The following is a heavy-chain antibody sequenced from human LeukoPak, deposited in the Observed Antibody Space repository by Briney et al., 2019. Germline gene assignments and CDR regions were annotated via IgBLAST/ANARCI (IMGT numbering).Heavy chain of an antibody. CDR3: ARDFIPIVSSSYYFDY. CDR2: ISAYNGNT. V-gene: IGHV1-18*01. CDR1: GYTFTRYG. J-gene: IGHJ4*02. D-gene: IGHD6-19*01. Sequence: ASVTVSCKASGYTFTRYGIRGVRQAPGQGLEWMGWISAYNGNTNYAQKLQGRVTMTTDTSTSTAYMELRSLRSDDTAVYYCARDFIPIVSSSYYFDYWGQGTLVTVSS.